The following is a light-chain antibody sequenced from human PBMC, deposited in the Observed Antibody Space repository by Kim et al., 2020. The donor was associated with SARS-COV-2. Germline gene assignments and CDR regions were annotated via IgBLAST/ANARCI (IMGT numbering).Light chain of an antibody. CDR1: TSTIGAGSD. J-gene: IGLJ2*01. V-gene: IGLV1-40*01. CDR2: GNS. CDR3: QSYDSSLSVHVV. Sequence: VTISCPGSTSTIGAGSDVPGYQQLPGTAPKLLIYGNSNRPSGVPDRFSGSKSGTSASLAITGLQAEDEADYYCQSYDSSLSVHVVFGGGTQLTVL.